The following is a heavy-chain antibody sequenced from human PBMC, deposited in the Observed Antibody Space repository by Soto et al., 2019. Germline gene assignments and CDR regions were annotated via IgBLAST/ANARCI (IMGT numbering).Heavy chain of an antibody. Sequence: GGSLRLSCAASGFTFSSYAMSWVRQAPGKGLEWVSAISGSGGSTYYADSVKGWFTISRDNSKNTLYLQMNSLRAEDTAVYYCAKMDFWSVGYFDYWGQGTLVTVSS. CDR2: ISGSGGST. J-gene: IGHJ4*02. D-gene: IGHD3-3*01. CDR3: AKMDFWSVGYFDY. V-gene: IGHV3-23*01. CDR1: GFTFSSYA.